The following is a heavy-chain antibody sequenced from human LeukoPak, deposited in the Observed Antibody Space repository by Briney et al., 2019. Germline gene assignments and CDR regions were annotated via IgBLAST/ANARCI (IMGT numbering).Heavy chain of an antibody. V-gene: IGHV4-4*07. D-gene: IGHD6-13*01. Sequence: PSETLSLTCTVSGGSISSYYWSWIRQPAGKGLEWIGRIYTSGSTNYNPSLKSRVTMSVDTSKNQFSLKLSSVTAADTAVYYCAREVWQQLVRVIDCWGQGTLVTVSS. CDR2: IYTSGST. CDR1: GGSISSYY. CDR3: AREVWQQLVRVIDC. J-gene: IGHJ4*02.